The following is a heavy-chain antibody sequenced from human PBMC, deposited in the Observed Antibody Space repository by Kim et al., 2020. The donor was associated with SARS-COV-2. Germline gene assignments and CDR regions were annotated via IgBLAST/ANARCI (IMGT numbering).Heavy chain of an antibody. V-gene: IGHV3-30*04. CDR3: ARGDGYNSPVDY. CDR2: ISYDGSNK. D-gene: IGHD5-12*01. CDR1: GFTFSSYA. Sequence: GGSLRLSCAASGFTFSSYAMHWVRQAPGKGLEWVAVISYDGSNKYYADSVKGRFTISRDNSKNTLYLQMNSLRAEDTAVYYCARGDGYNSPVDYWGQGTLVTVSS. J-gene: IGHJ4*02.